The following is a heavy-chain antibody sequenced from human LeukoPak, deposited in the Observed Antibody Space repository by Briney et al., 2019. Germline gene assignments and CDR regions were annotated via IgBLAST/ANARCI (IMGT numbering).Heavy chain of an antibody. CDR1: TLTFDDFG. CDR2: INWKGGKT. D-gene: IGHD3-16*02. Sequence: SLTLSCPPSTLTFDDFGTRCVSQAPGGGGEWVACINWKGGKTGYADSVKGRFTISRDNAKHSLYLQMNSLRAEDTALYYCAREDYDYVWGSYPSGGFDPWGQGTLVTVSS. V-gene: IGHV3-20*04. J-gene: IGHJ5*02. CDR3: AREDYDYVWGSYPSGGFDP.